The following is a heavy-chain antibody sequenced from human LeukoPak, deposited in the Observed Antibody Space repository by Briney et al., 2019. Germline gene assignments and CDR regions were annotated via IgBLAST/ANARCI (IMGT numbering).Heavy chain of an antibody. CDR3: ARHSGAPTVPAAISY. D-gene: IGHD2-2*02. V-gene: IGHV5-51*01. J-gene: IGHJ4*02. CDR2: IYPGDSDT. CDR1: GYSFTSYW. Sequence: GESLKISCKGSGYSFTSYWIGWVRQMPGKGLEWMGIIYPGDSDTRYSPSFQGQVTISADKSISTAYLQWSSLKASDTAMYYCARHSGAPTVPAAISYWGQGTLVTVSS.